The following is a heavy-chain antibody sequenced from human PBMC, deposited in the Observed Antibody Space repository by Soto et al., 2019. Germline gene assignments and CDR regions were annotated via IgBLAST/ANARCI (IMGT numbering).Heavy chain of an antibody. CDR1: GFSFSSYA. D-gene: IGHD4-17*01. V-gene: IGHV3-23*01. CDR2: ISKSGDRT. J-gene: IGHJ6*02. Sequence: SGGGLVQPGGSLRLSCAASGFSFSSYAMIWVRQAPGKGLEGISSISKSGDRTYYADSVKGRFTISRDNSKTALYMQMNSLRAEDTAVYYCAKVLTVTDSYWYGMDVWGQGTTVTVSS. CDR3: AKVLTVTDSYWYGMDV.